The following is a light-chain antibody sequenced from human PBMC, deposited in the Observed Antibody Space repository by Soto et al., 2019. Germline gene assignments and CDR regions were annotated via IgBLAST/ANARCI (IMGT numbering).Light chain of an antibody. V-gene: IGLV2-23*01. CDR3: CSYAGSSTVV. CDR2: KGS. Sequence: QSALTQPASVSGSPGQSITISCTGTSSDDGSYNLVSWYQQHPGKAPKLMIYKGSKRPSGVSNRFSGSKSGNTASLTISGLQAEDEADYYCCSYAGSSTVVFGRGTQLTVL. J-gene: IGLJ2*01. CDR1: SSDDGSYNL.